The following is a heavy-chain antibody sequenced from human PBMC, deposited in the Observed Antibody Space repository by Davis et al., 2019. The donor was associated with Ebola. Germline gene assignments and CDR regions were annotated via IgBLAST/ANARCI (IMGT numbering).Heavy chain of an antibody. CDR2: IIPILGIA. CDR3: ASTVVPSRGYYYGMDV. Sequence: SVKVSCKASGGTFSSYAISWVRQAPGQGLEWMGGIIPILGIANYAQKFQGRVTITADKSTSTAYMELSSLRSEDTALYYCASTVVPSRGYYYGMDVWGQGTTVTVSS. J-gene: IGHJ6*02. CDR1: GGTFSSYA. V-gene: IGHV1-69*10. D-gene: IGHD2-2*01.